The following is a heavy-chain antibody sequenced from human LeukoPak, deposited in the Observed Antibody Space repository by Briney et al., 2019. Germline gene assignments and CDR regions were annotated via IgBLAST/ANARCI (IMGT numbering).Heavy chain of an antibody. CDR1: GGSISSYY. V-gene: IGHV4-4*07. Sequence: SETLSLTCTVSGGSISSYYWSWIRQPAGKGLEWIGRIYTSGSTSYNPSLKSRVTMSVDTSKKQFSLKLSSVTAADTAVYYCAREISLYGGNSYYFDYWGQGTLVTVSS. CDR3: AREISLYGGNSYYFDY. CDR2: IYTSGST. J-gene: IGHJ4*02. D-gene: IGHD4-23*01.